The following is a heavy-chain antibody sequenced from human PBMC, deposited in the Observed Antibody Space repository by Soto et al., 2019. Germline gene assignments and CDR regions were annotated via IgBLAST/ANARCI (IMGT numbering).Heavy chain of an antibody. V-gene: IGHV3-33*01. CDR3: TRATFDV. CDR2: IWFDGVKE. CDR1: GFSFSTYA. Sequence: GGSLRLSCAVSGFSFSTYAMHWVRQAPGKGLEWLAIIWFDGVKEYYAESVRGRFTISIDNSKNTVFLQMDTVGAEDSALYYCTRATFDVWGQGTTVTFYS. J-gene: IGHJ6*02.